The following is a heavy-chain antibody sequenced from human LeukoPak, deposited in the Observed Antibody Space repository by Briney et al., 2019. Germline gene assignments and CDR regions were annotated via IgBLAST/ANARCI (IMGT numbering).Heavy chain of an antibody. V-gene: IGHV4-61*05. CDR3: GGYCSSTSCSRVDY. Sequence: PSKTLSLTCTVSGGSISSSSYYWSWIRQPPGKGLEWIGYIYYSGSTNYNPSLKSRVTISVDTSKNQFSLKLSSVTAADTAVYYCGGYCSSTSCSRVDYWGQGTLVTVSS. CDR2: IYYSGST. CDR1: GGSISSSSYY. D-gene: IGHD2-2*01. J-gene: IGHJ4*02.